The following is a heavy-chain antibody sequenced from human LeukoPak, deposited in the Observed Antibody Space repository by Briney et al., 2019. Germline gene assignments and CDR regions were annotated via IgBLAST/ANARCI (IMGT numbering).Heavy chain of an antibody. D-gene: IGHD3-22*01. CDR2: ISAYNGNT. J-gene: IGHJ4*02. CDR3: ARGDDSSGYYYPFDH. Sequence: ASVKVSCKASGYTFTSYGISWVRQAPGQGLEWMGWISAYNGNTNYAQMLQGRVTMTTDTSTSTAYMELRSLRSDDTAVYYCARGDDSSGYYYPFDHWGQGTLVTVSS. CDR1: GYTFTSYG. V-gene: IGHV1-18*01.